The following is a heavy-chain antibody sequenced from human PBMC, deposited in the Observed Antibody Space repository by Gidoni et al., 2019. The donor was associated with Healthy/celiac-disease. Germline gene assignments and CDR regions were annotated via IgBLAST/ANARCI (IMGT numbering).Heavy chain of an antibody. Sequence: GYIYYSGSTYYNPSLKSRVTISVDTSKNQFSLKLSSVTAADTAVYYCARDFEGVTMVRGEDYYYYYMDVWGKGTTVTVSS. J-gene: IGHJ6*03. D-gene: IGHD3-10*01. CDR2: IYYSGST. V-gene: IGHV4-30-4*01. CDR3: ARDFEGVTMVRGEDYYYYYMDV.